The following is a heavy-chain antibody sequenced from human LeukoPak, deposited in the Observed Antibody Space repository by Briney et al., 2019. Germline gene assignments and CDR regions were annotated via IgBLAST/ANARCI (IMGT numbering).Heavy chain of an antibody. Sequence: ASVKVSCKASGYTFTSYYMHWVRQAPGQGLEWMGIINPSGGSTSYAQKFQGRVTMTRDTSTSTAYMELSSLRSEDTAVYYCARDGPMVGISDSGPRDYYYGMDVWGQGTTVTVSS. D-gene: IGHD2-21*01. CDR1: GYTFTSYY. CDR3: ARDGPMVGISDSGPRDYYYGMDV. J-gene: IGHJ6*02. V-gene: IGHV1-46*01. CDR2: INPSGGST.